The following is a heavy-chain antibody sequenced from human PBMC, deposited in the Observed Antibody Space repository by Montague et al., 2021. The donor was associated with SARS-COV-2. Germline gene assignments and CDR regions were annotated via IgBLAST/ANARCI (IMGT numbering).Heavy chain of an antibody. V-gene: IGHV4-34*01. CDR1: GGSISAYH. D-gene: IGHD3-10*01. J-gene: IGHJ6*02. Sequence: SETLSLTCAVYGGSISAYHWSWIRQPPGTGLERIGEINHSDSTNYNPSLKSRVTMSVDTSENQFSLKLSSVTAADTAVYYCAGGSGIINFYNSGMDVWGQGTTVTVSS. CDR3: AGGSGIINFYNSGMDV. CDR2: INHSDST.